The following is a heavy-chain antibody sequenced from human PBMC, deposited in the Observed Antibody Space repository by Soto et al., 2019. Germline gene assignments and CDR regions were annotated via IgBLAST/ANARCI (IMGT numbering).Heavy chain of an antibody. CDR2: IIPMVGRP. D-gene: IGHD3-3*01. CDR1: VVSFSKNY. V-gene: IGHV1-69*01. CDR3: VRSTRDCNTVSCYTPPGSYYYGLDV. Sequence: QVKVAQSGAEVKKPGASVNVSCKTSVVSFSKNYISWVRQAPVQGLEWMGGIIPMVGRPNSAQKLQARVTIHAGASTGTAYLALSDLRSDDTTMYYCVRSTRDCNTVSCYTPPGSYYYGLDVWCQGTKINVSS. J-gene: IGHJ6*02.